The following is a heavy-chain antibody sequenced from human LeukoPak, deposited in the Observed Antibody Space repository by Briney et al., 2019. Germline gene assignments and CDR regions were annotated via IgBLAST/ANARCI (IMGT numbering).Heavy chain of an antibody. CDR3: ARHSTSGYDFWSGYPDCFDY. V-gene: IGHV4-39*01. CDR1: GGSISSGIYY. Sequence: SETLSLTCTVSGGSISSGIYYWGWIRQPPGKGLEGIGSIYYSGSTYYNPSLKIRVTISVDTSKNQFSLKLSSVTAADTAVYYCARHSTSGYDFWSGYPDCFDYWGQGTLVTVSS. D-gene: IGHD3-3*01. CDR2: IYYSGST. J-gene: IGHJ4*02.